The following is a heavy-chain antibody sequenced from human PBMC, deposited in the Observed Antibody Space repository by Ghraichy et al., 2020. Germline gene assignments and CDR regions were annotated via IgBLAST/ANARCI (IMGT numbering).Heavy chain of an antibody. J-gene: IGHJ6*03. CDR2: INRSGGT. Sequence: SETLSLTCSVYGASLSGYYWSWIRQSPGKGLEWIGEINRSGGTNYNPSLKSRVTISVDTAKEQFSLKLSFVTAADTAVYYCARVSSYISPNCYFYMDVWGRGTTVTVSS. CDR1: GASLSGYY. D-gene: IGHD6-6*01. V-gene: IGHV4-34*01. CDR3: ARVSSYISPNCYFYMDV.